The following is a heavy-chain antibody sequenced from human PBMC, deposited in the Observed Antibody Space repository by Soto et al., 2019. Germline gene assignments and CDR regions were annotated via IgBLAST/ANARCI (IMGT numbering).Heavy chain of an antibody. D-gene: IGHD1-26*01. J-gene: IGHJ6*02. V-gene: IGHV1-18*01. CDR2: ISAYNGNT. CDR1: GYTFTSYG. Sequence: ASVKVSFKASGYTFTSYGISWVRQAPGQGLEWMGWISAYNGNTNYAQKLQGRVTMTTDTSTSTAYMELRSLRSDDTAVYYCARDGRWELLYYYYGMDVWGQGTTVTVSS. CDR3: ARDGRWELLYYYYGMDV.